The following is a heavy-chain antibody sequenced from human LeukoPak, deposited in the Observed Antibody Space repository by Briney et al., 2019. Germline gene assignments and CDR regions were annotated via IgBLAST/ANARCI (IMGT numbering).Heavy chain of an antibody. Sequence: SETLSLTCSVSGGSISSSHYYWGWIRQPPGKGQEWIGTIYYSGTTYYNPSLESRVTISEDTSKNQFSLTLRSVTAADTAVYYCARQISDYYYYYIDVWGKGTTVTVSS. CDR2: IYYSGTT. D-gene: IGHD3-10*01. V-gene: IGHV4-39*01. J-gene: IGHJ6*03. CDR1: GGSISSSHYY. CDR3: ARQISDYYYYYIDV.